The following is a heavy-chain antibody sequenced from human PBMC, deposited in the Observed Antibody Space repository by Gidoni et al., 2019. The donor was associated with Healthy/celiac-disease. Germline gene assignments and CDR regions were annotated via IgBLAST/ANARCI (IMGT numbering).Heavy chain of an antibody. CDR1: GFPFSSYG. J-gene: IGHJ4*02. CDR2: ISYDGSNK. V-gene: IGHV3-30*18. CDR3: AKEYSGDDGADY. D-gene: IGHD5-12*01. Sequence: QVQLVESGGGVVQPGRSLRLSCAASGFPFSSYGMHWVRQAPGTGLAWVAVISYDGSNKYYADSVKGRFTISRDNSKNTLYLQMNSLRAEDTAVYYCAKEYSGDDGADYWGQGTLVTVSS.